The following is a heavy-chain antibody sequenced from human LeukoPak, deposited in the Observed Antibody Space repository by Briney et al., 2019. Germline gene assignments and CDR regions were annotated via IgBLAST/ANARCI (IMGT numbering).Heavy chain of an antibody. CDR2: IIPIFGTA. J-gene: IGHJ4*02. V-gene: IGHV1-69*06. CDR1: GGTFSSYA. D-gene: IGHD6-19*01. Sequence: SVKVSCKASGGTFSSYAISWVRQAPGQGLEWMGGIIPIFGTANYAQKFQGRVTITADKSTSTAYMELSRLRSDDTAVYYCARGTVAGRQFDYWGQGTLVTVSS. CDR3: ARGTVAGRQFDY.